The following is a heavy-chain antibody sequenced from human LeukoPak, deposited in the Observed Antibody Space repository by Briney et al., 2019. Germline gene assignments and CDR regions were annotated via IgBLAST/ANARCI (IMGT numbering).Heavy chain of an antibody. CDR3: ARGGDSSPYYPDY. CDR1: GFTFSSYA. Sequence: PGGSLRLSCAASGFTFSSYAMSWVRQAPGKGLEWVSYITISSSTIYYADSVKGRFTISRDNAKNSLFLQMNSLRDEDTAVYYCARGGDSSPYYPDYWGQGTLVTVSS. D-gene: IGHD3-22*01. CDR2: ITISSSTI. J-gene: IGHJ4*02. V-gene: IGHV3-48*02.